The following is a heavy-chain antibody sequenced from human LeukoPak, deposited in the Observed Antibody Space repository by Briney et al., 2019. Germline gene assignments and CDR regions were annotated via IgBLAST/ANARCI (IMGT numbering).Heavy chain of an antibody. Sequence: PGGSLRLSCDASEFIFSDYDMNWVRQAPGKGLEWVSYISSSGSTIADSVKGRFTISSDNAKNSLYLQMNSLRAEDTAVYYCARDISGFGDTQIVGPQYYFDYWGQGTLVTVSS. V-gene: IGHV3-48*03. CDR3: ARDISGFGDTQIVGPQYYFDY. CDR2: ISSSGSTI. J-gene: IGHJ4*02. D-gene: IGHD1-26*01. CDR1: EFIFSDYD.